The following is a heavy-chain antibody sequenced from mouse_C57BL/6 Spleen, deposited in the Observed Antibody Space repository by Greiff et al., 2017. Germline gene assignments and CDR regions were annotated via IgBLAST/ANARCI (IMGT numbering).Heavy chain of an antibody. Sequence: EVQRVESGGGLVKPGGSLKLSCAASGFTFSDYGMHWVRQALEKGLEWVAYISSGSSTIYYADTVKGRFTISRDNAKNTLFLQMTSLRSEDTAMYYCARTIYDYPDYWGQGTTLTVSS. D-gene: IGHD2-4*01. CDR1: GFTFSDYG. V-gene: IGHV5-17*01. CDR2: ISSGSSTI. CDR3: ARTIYDYPDY. J-gene: IGHJ2*01.